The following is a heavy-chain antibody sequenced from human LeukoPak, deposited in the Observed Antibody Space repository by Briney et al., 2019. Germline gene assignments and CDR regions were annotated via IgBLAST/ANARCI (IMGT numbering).Heavy chain of an antibody. D-gene: IGHD3-22*01. Sequence: GGSLRLSCAASGFTFSSYAMHWVRQAPGKGLEWVAVISYDGSNKYYADSVKGRFTISRDNSKNTLYLQMNSLRAEDTAVYYCARDRDYYDSSGQALDYWGQGTLVTVSS. V-gene: IGHV3-30-3*01. CDR2: ISYDGSNK. J-gene: IGHJ4*02. CDR3: ARDRDYYDSSGQALDY. CDR1: GFTFSSYA.